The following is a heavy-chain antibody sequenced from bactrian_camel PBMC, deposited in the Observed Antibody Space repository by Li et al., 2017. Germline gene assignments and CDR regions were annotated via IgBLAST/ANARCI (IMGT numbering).Heavy chain of an antibody. J-gene: IGHJ6*01. CDR2: ISWSGYYR. V-gene: IGHV3S60*01. CDR3: VLEAQDGDSYYCGTRGY. Sequence: VQLVESGGGLVQPGGSLRLSCAASGFTFRSYAMGWFRQAPGKGREGVSCISWSGYYRYYDDSVRGRFTISRDNAKITLYLQMDSLKPEDTAWYYCVLEAQDGDSYYCGTRGYWGQGTQVTVS. D-gene: IGHD2*01. CDR1: GFTFRSYA.